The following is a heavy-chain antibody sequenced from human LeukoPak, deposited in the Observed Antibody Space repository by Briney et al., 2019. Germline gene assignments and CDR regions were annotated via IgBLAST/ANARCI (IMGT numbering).Heavy chain of an antibody. D-gene: IGHD6-19*01. CDR3: ARDSGSLAVAGTNFDY. CDR2: ISYDGSNK. Sequence: GGSLRLSCAASGFTFSSYAMHWVRQAPGKGLEWVAVISYDGSNKYYADSVKGRFTISRDNSKNTLYLQMNSLRAEDTAVYYCARDSGSLAVAGTNFDYWGQGTLVTVSS. CDR1: GFTFSSYA. V-gene: IGHV3-30-3*01. J-gene: IGHJ4*02.